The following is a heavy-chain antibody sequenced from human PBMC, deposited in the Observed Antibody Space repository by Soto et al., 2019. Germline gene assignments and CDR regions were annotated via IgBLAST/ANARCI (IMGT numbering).Heavy chain of an antibody. CDR3: AGSYDSSGYYYGSVSPVEDY. Sequence: QLQLQESGPGLVKPSETLSLTCTVSGGSISSSSYYWGWIRQPPGKGLEWIGSIYYSGSTYYNPSLKSRVTISVDTSKNQFSLKLSSVTAADPAVYYCAGSYDSSGYYYGSVSPVEDYWGQGTLVTVSS. J-gene: IGHJ4*02. CDR2: IYYSGST. V-gene: IGHV4-39*01. CDR1: GGSISSSSYY. D-gene: IGHD3-22*01.